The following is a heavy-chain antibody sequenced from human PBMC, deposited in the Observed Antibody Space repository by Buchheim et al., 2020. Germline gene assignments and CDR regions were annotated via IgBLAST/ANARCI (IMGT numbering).Heavy chain of an antibody. D-gene: IGHD3-3*01. J-gene: IGHJ6*02. V-gene: IGHV1-18*04. CDR2: ISAYNGNT. Sequence: QVQLVQSGAEVKKPGASVKVSCKASGYTFTSYGISWVRQAPGQGLEWMGWISAYNGNTNYAQKLQGRVTMTTDTSTSTAYMELRSLRSDDTAVYYCARERYDFWSGYYMAGLYYYYGMDVWGQGTT. CDR3: ARERYDFWSGYYMAGLYYYYGMDV. CDR1: GYTFTSYG.